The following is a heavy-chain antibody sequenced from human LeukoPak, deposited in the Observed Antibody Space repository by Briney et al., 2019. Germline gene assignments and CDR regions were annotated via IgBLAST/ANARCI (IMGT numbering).Heavy chain of an antibody. J-gene: IGHJ4*02. D-gene: IGHD3-10*01. Sequence: PGGSLRLSCADSGFTFSSYAMTWVRQAPGKGLYWVSAISDSGGSTYYADSVKGRFTISRDNAKNSLYLQMNGLRAEDTAVYYCAVIPEMVRGVIIGAFDYWGQGTLVTVSS. V-gene: IGHV3-23*01. CDR2: ISDSGGST. CDR3: AVIPEMVRGVIIGAFDY. CDR1: GFTFSSYA.